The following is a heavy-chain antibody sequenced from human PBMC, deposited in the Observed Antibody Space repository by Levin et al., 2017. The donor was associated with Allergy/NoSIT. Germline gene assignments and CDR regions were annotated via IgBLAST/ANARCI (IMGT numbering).Heavy chain of an antibody. CDR2: INPNSGGT. D-gene: IGHD3-16*01. V-gene: IGHV1-2*02. CDR1: GYTFTGYY. CDR3: AGDRGGGPRGRGAFDI. J-gene: IGHJ3*02. Sequence: PQASVKVSCKASGYTFTGYYMHWVRQAPGQGLEWMGWINPNSGGTNYAQKFQGRVTMTRDTSISTAYMELSRLRSDDTAVYYCAGDRGGGPRGRGAFDIWGQGTMVTVSS.